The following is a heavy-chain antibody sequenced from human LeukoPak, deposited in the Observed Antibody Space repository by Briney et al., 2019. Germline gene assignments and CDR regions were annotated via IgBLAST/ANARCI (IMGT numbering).Heavy chain of an antibody. D-gene: IGHD6-19*01. CDR3: AKDGGGWYTSGWYYFDY. J-gene: IGHJ4*02. V-gene: IGHV3-23*01. CDR1: GFTFNDYA. Sequence: GGSLRLSCAAYGFTFNDYALSWVRQAPGKGLEWVASLSGSGRNTYYADSVKGRFTISRDNSKNTLYLQMDSLRAEDTALYYCAKDGGGWYTSGWYYFDYWGQGILVTVSS. CDR2: LSGSGRNT.